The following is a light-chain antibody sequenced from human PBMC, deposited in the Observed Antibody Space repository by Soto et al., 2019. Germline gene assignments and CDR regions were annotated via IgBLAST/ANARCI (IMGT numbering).Light chain of an antibody. J-gene: IGKJ4*01. CDR2: GAS. Sequence: EFVLTQSPGTLSLSPGERATLSCRASQSISSSFLAWYQHKPGQAPRLLLYGASFRGTGIPDRFSGGGSGTDFTLTISRLEPEDFAVYYCQRYGSSPPLTFGGGTKVEI. CDR1: QSISSSF. V-gene: IGKV3-20*01. CDR3: QRYGSSPPLT.